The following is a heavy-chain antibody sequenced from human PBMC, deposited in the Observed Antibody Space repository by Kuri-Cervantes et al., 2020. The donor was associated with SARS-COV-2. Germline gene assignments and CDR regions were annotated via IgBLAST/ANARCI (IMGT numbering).Heavy chain of an antibody. CDR3: AREPHYYDSSGYYSRFDY. CDR2: IYTSGST. CDR1: GGSISSYY. Sequence: SETLSLTCTVSGGSISSYYWSWIRQPAGKGLEWIGRIYTSGSTNYNPSLKSRVTMSVDTSKNQFSLKLSSVTAADTAVYYCAREPHYYDSSGYYSRFDYWGQGTLVTVSS. J-gene: IGHJ4*02. V-gene: IGHV4-4*07. D-gene: IGHD3-22*01.